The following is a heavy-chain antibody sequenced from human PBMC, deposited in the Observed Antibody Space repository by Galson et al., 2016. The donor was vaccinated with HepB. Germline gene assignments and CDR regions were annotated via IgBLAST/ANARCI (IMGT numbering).Heavy chain of an antibody. J-gene: IGHJ3*02. CDR2: ISSTSIYT. CDR1: GFIFSDYY. CDR3: ARPRAHPDDAFDI. Sequence: SLRLSCAASGFIFSDYYMSWLRQAPGRGLEWVSYISSTSIYTGYADSVKGRFTISRDNAKNSLYLQMNSLRAEDTAVYYCARPRAHPDDAFDIWGQGTMVTVSS. V-gene: IGHV3-11*06.